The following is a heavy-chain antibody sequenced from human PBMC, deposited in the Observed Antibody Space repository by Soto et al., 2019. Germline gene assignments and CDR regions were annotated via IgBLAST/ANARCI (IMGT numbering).Heavy chain of an antibody. CDR2: IYYSGST. CDR1: GGSISSSSYY. D-gene: IGHD6-6*01. J-gene: IGHJ4*02. Sequence: QLQLQESGPGLVKPSETLSLTCTVSGGSISSSSYYWGWIRQPPGKGLEWIGSIYYSGSTYYNPSLKGRVTISVDTSKNQFSLKLSSVTAADTAVYYCASLHPGIAARPFDYWGQGTLVTVSS. V-gene: IGHV4-39*01. CDR3: ASLHPGIAARPFDY.